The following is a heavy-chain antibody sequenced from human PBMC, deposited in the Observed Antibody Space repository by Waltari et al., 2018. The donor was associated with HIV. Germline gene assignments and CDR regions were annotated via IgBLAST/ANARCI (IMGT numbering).Heavy chain of an antibody. CDR2: IWYDGSNK. CDR1: GFTFSSYG. CDR3: ARDPRAYGMDV. V-gene: IGHV3-33*01. Sequence: QVQLVESGGGVVQPGRSLRLSCAASGFTFSSYGMQWFRQAPGKGLEWVAVIWYDGSNKYYADSVKGRFTISRDNSKNTLYLQMNSLRAEDTAVYYCARDPRAYGMDVWGQGTTVTVSS. J-gene: IGHJ6*02.